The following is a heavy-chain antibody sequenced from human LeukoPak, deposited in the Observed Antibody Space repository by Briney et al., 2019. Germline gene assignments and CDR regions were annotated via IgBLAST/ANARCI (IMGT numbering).Heavy chain of an antibody. D-gene: IGHD2/OR15-2a*01. V-gene: IGHV1-2*02. J-gene: IGHJ4*02. CDR3: AALTPCTTAACLSNS. Sequence: ALVKVSCKASGYTFSGYYMHWVRQAPGQGLEWMGWINPSSGDTNYAEKFQGRVTMTRDTSISTAYMELSRLTSDDTAVFYCAALTPCTTAACLSNSWGQGTLVTVSS. CDR2: INPSSGDT. CDR1: GYTFSGYY.